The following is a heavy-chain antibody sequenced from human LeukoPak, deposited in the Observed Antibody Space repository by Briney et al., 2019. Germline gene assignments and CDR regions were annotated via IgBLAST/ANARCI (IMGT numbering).Heavy chain of an antibody. CDR2: IYYSGST. Sequence: PSETLSLTCAVYGGSFSGYYWSWIRQPPGKGLEWIGYIYYSGSTYYNPSLKSRVTISVDTSKNQFSLKLSSVTAADTAVYYCARGWAARSWFDPWGQGTLVTVSS. CDR1: GGSFSGYY. V-gene: IGHV4-34*09. D-gene: IGHD5-24*01. J-gene: IGHJ5*02. CDR3: ARGWAARSWFDP.